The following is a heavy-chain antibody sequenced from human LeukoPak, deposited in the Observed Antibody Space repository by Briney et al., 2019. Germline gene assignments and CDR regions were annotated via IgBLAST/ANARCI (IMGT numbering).Heavy chain of an antibody. CDR2: ISYDGSNK. CDR1: GFTFSSYA. CDR3: ARDGDGRDAFDI. D-gene: IGHD2-21*02. Sequence: GGSLRLSCAASGFTFSSYAMSWVRQAPGKGLEWVAVISYDGSNKYYADSVKGRFTISRDNSKNTLYLQMNSLRAEDTAVYYCARDGDGRDAFDIWGQGTMVTVSS. V-gene: IGHV3-30-3*01. J-gene: IGHJ3*02.